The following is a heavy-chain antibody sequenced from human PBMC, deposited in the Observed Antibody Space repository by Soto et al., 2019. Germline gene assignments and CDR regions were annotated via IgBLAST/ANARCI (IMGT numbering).Heavy chain of an antibody. J-gene: IGHJ4*02. V-gene: IGHV4-38-2*01. CDR2: VFYTGFT. CDR3: ATSQKGYNWNYFDH. CDR1: GYSISSDNY. Sequence: SETLSLTCAVSGYSISSDNYWGWLRQSPGKGPEWIGSVFYTGFTSYNPSLESRVSVSVDTSKSQFSLKLSAVTAADTAVYYCATSQKGYNWNYFDHWGQGALVTV. D-gene: IGHD1-20*01.